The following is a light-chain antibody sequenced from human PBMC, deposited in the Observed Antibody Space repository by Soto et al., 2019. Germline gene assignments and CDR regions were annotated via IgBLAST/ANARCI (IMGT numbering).Light chain of an antibody. CDR3: QQSYSTKWT. V-gene: IGKV1-39*01. CDR1: QSISSY. Sequence: DIQMTQSPSPLSASVGDRVTITCQASQSISSYLNWYQQKPGKAPKLLIYAASSLQSGVPSRFSGSGSGTDCTLTISSLQPEDFATYYCQQSYSTKWTLVQGTKVDIK. J-gene: IGKJ1*01. CDR2: AAS.